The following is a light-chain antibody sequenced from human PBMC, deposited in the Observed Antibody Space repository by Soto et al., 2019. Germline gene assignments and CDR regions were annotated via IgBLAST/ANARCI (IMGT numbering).Light chain of an antibody. CDR2: EVS. CDR1: SSDVGGYNY. CDR3: SSYAGYNNYV. J-gene: IGLJ1*01. V-gene: IGLV2-8*02. Sequence: QSALPQPPSASRSPGQSVTISCTGTSSDVGGYNYVSWYQQHPGKAPKLMIYEVSKRPSGVPDRFSGSRSGNTASLTVSGLQAEDEADYYCSSYAGYNNYVFGAGTKVTVL.